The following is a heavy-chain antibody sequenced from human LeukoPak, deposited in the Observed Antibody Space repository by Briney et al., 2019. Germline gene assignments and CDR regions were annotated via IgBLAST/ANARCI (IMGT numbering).Heavy chain of an antibody. CDR3: VKGDIVVVVAAGFDY. CDR2: ISYDGSNK. Sequence: GGSLRHSCAASGFTFSSYGMHWVRQAPGKGLEWVAVISYDGSNKYYADSVKGRFTISRDNSKNTLYLQMSSLRAEDTAVYYCVKGDIVVVVAAGFDYWGQGTLVTVSS. D-gene: IGHD2-15*01. CDR1: GFTFSSYG. V-gene: IGHV3-30*18. J-gene: IGHJ4*02.